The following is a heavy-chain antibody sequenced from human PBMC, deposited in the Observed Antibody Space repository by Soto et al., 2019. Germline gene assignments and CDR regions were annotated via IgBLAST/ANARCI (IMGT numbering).Heavy chain of an antibody. V-gene: IGHV1-18*01. Sequence: ASVKVSCKASGYTFTSYGISWVRQAPGQGLEWMGWISAYNGNTNYAQKLQGRVTMTTDTSTSTAYMELRSLRSDDTAVYYCARVVGPSYCIGGSCYSGWFDPWGQGTLVTVCS. CDR2: ISAYNGNT. CDR3: ARVVGPSYCIGGSCYSGWFDP. D-gene: IGHD2-15*01. J-gene: IGHJ5*02. CDR1: GYTFTSYG.